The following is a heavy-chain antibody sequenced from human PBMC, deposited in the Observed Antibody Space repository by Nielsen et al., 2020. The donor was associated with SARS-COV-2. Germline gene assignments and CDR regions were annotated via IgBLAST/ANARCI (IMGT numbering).Heavy chain of an antibody. Sequence: SETLSLTCTVSGVSVTSGSYFWSWIRQPPGKRLEWIGYMFYIGTANYNPSLQSRVTLSVDTSKNQFSLNLTSVTAADTAMYYCARGGYNIYDFDSWGQGTLVTVSS. CDR1: GVSVTSGSYF. D-gene: IGHD5-24*01. J-gene: IGHJ4*02. CDR3: ARGGYNIYDFDS. CDR2: MFYIGTA. V-gene: IGHV4-61*01.